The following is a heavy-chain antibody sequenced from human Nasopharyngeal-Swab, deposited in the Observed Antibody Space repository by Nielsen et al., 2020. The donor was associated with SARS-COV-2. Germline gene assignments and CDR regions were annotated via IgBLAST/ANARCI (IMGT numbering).Heavy chain of an antibody. CDR1: GFTFSSYS. D-gene: IGHD3-16*01. CDR3: ARDRRTPGGDYYYYGMDV. J-gene: IGHJ6*02. CDR2: ISSSSSYI. Sequence: GESLKISCAASGFTFSSYSMNWVRQAPGKELEWVSSISSSSSYIYYADSVKGRFTISRDNAKNSLYLQMNSLRAEDTAVYYCARDRRTPGGDYYYYGMDVWGQGTTVTVSS. V-gene: IGHV3-21*01.